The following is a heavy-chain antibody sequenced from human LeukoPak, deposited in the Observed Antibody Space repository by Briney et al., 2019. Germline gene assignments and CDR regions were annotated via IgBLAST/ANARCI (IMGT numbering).Heavy chain of an antibody. CDR3: ATDLGQQLVEGEQDY. CDR2: FDPEDGET. Sequence: ASVKVSCKVSGYTLTELSMHWVRQAPGKGLEWMGGFDPEDGETNYAQKFQGRVTMTEDTSTDTAYMELSSLRSEDTAVYYCATDLGQQLVEGEQDYWGQGTLVTVSS. J-gene: IGHJ4*02. D-gene: IGHD6-13*01. V-gene: IGHV1-24*01. CDR1: GYTLTELS.